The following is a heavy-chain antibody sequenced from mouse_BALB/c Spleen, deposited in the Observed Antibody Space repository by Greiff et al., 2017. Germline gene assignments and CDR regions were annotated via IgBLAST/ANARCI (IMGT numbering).Heavy chain of an antibody. CDR3: ARRVITTAPMDY. V-gene: IGHV8-12*01. CDR1: GFSLSTSGMG. Sequence: QVTLKVSGPGILQPSQTLSLTCSFSGFSLSTSGMGVSWIRQPSGKGLEWLAHIYWDDDKRYNPSLKSRLTISKDTSRNQVFLKITSVDTADTATYYCARRVITTAPMDYWGQGTSVTVSS. D-gene: IGHD1-2*01. CDR2: IYWDDDK. J-gene: IGHJ4*01.